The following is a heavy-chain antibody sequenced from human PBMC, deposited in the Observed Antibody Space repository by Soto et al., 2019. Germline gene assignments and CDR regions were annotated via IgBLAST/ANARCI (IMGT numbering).Heavy chain of an antibody. D-gene: IGHD3-3*01. CDR2: ISAYNGNT. J-gene: IGHJ5*02. Sequence: GASVKVSCKASGYTFTSYGISWVRQAPGQGLEWMGWISAYNGNTNYAQKLQGRVTMTTDTSTSTAYMELRSLRSDDTAVYYCARGSDSPYYDFWSGYQNWFDPWGQGTLVTVS. CDR1: GYTFTSYG. CDR3: ARGSDSPYYDFWSGYQNWFDP. V-gene: IGHV1-18*04.